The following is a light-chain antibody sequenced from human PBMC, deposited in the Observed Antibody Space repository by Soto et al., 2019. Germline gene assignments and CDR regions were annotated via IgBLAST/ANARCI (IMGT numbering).Light chain of an antibody. V-gene: IGLV1-40*01. CDR3: QSYDSSLVVG. Sequence: QSVLTQPPSVSGAPGQRVTISCTGSSSNIGAGYDVHWYQQLPGTAPKLLIYGNSKRPSGVPDRFSGSKSGTSASLAITGLQAEDEADYYCQSYDSSLVVGFGGGTKPTVL. J-gene: IGLJ3*02. CDR1: SSNIGAGYD. CDR2: GNS.